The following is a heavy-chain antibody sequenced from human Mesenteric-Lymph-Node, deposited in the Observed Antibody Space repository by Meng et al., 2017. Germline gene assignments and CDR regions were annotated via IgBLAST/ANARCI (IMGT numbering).Heavy chain of an antibody. V-gene: IGHV3-15*01. CDR2: IRSIRDGGST. CDR3: TTKPYYDNTSRRPLDY. Sequence: GESLKISCVASGFTFSKASMSWVRQAPGKGLEWVGRIRSIRDGGSTDYAAPVKGRFTISRDDSKNTLYLQMDTLTTEDTAVYYCTTKPYYDNTSRRPLDYWGQGTLVTVSS. CDR1: GFTFSKAS. J-gene: IGHJ4*02. D-gene: IGHD3-22*01.